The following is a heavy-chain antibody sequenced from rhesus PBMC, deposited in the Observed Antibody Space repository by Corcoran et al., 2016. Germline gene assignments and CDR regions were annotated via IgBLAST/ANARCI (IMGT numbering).Heavy chain of an antibody. Sequence: QLQLQESGPGLVKPSETLSLTCAVSGGSISSNYWSWIRQPPGKGLEGIGRIFGRGGRTDYNPSLRSRVTISTDTSKNQFSLKLSSVTAADTAVYYCARATSDRYCTSTTCLYHRFDVWGAGVLVTVSS. J-gene: IGHJ5-1*01. D-gene: IGHD2-2*01. CDR1: GGSISSNY. V-gene: IGHV4-173*01. CDR3: ARATSDRYCTSTTCLYHRFDV. CDR2: IFGRGGRT.